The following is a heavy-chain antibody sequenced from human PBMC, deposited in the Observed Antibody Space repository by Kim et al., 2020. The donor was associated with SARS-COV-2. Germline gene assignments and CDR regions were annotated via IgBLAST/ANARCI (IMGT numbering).Heavy chain of an antibody. CDR3: ARAGGFGVLTYRGFDY. CDR1: GFTFSSYS. Sequence: GGSLRLSCAASGFTFSSYSMNWVRQAPGKGLEWVSSIISSSSYIYYADSMKGRFTISRDNAKNSLYLQLNSLRAEDTAVYYCARAGGFGVLTYRGFDYWGQGTLVTVSS. D-gene: IGHD3-10*01. J-gene: IGHJ4*02. CDR2: IISSSSYI. V-gene: IGHV3-21*01.